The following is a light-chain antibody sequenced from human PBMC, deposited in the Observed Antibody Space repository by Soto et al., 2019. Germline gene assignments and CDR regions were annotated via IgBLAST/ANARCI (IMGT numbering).Light chain of an antibody. J-gene: IGLJ1*01. Sequence: QSVLTQPASVSGSPGQSITISCTGTSXDVGNYKYVSWYQQHPGKAPKLMIYEASNRPSGVSNRFSGSKSGNTAPLTISGLQAEDETDYYCFSYTSSGTYVFGTGTKVTVL. V-gene: IGLV2-14*01. CDR1: SXDVGNYKY. CDR3: FSYTSSGTYV. CDR2: EAS.